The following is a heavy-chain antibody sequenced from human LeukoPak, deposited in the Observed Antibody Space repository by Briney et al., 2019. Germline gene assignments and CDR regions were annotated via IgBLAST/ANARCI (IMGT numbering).Heavy chain of an antibody. CDR3: ARGRPHGNDY. J-gene: IGHJ4*02. V-gene: IGHV3-74*01. Sequence: PGGSLRLSCSASGLTLSGYWMHWVRQIPGKGLVWVSRIDSDGSGTSYADSVKGRFSISRDNAKNTLYLQMNSLRVEDTAVYYCARGRPHGNDYWGQGTLVTVSS. CDR2: IDSDGSGT. CDR1: GLTLSGYW. D-gene: IGHD4-23*01.